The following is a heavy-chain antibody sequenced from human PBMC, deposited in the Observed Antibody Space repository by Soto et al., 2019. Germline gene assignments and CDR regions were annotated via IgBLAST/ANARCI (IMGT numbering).Heavy chain of an antibody. CDR1: GYTFTIYG. CDR2: ISAYNGNT. Sequence: ASVKVSCKASGYTFTIYGISWVRQAPGQGLEWMGWISAYNGNTNYAQKLQGRVTMTTDTSTSTAYMELRSLRSDDTAVYYCARDNVRRHYDSSGYPDAFDIWGQGTMVTVSS. CDR3: ARDNVRRHYDSSGYPDAFDI. J-gene: IGHJ3*02. V-gene: IGHV1-18*01. D-gene: IGHD3-22*01.